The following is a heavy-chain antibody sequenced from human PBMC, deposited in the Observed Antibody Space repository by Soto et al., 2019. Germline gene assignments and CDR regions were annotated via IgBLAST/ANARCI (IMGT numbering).Heavy chain of an antibody. CDR1: GDSVSSNSAA. J-gene: IGHJ3*02. V-gene: IGHV6-1*01. D-gene: IGHD6-13*01. CDR2: TYYRSKWYN. CDR3: ARALGIAAAGLLAFDI. Sequence: PSETLSLTCAISGDSVSSNSAAWNWIRQSPSRGLEWLGRTYYRSKWYNDYAVSVKSRIPINPDTSKNQFSLQLNSVTPEDTAVYYCARALGIAAAGLLAFDIWGQGTMVTVSS.